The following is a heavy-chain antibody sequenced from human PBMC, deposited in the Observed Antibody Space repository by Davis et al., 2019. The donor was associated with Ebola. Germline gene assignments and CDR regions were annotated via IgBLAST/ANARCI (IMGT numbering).Heavy chain of an antibody. Sequence: MPSETLSLTCTVSGGSITNYYWSWIRQTPGKGLEWIGTIYYSGSTYSNASLKGRVTMSVNTSKNQFSLKLLSVTAADTAMYYCARHQGAYYSDYWGQGTLVTVSP. CDR1: GGSITNYY. J-gene: IGHJ4*02. CDR2: IYYSGST. V-gene: IGHV4-59*04. D-gene: IGHD3-10*01. CDR3: ARHQGAYYSDY.